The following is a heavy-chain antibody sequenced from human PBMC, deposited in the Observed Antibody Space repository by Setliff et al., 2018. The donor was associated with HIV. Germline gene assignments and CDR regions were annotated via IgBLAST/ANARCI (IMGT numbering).Heavy chain of an antibody. D-gene: IGHD3-10*01. Sequence: GGSLRLSCAASGFTFTSYALTWVRQAPGEGLEWVSTMSGDGGRTYYADSVMDRFKISRDNSKNTLYLQMNALRPEDTAVYYCARQAFSTNMVRGIVSPRFYYYMDVWGKGTTVTVSS. CDR3: ARQAFSTNMVRGIVSPRFYYYMDV. CDR1: GFTFTSYA. J-gene: IGHJ6*03. CDR2: MSGDGGRT. V-gene: IGHV3-23*01.